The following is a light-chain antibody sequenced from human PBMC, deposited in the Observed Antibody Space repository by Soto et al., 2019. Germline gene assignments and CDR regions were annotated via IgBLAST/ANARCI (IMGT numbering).Light chain of an antibody. Sequence: EIVLKQSPGTLSLSPGERATLSCRASQSVSSSYLAWYQQKPGQAPRLLIYGASSRATGIPDRFSGSGSGTDLTLTISRLEPEDFAVYYCQQYGSSPFTFGQGTKLEIK. J-gene: IGKJ2*01. V-gene: IGKV3-20*01. CDR1: QSVSSSY. CDR2: GAS. CDR3: QQYGSSPFT.